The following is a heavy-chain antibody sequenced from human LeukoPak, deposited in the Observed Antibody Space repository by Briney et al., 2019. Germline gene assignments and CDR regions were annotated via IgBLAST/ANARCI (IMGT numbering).Heavy chain of an antibody. V-gene: IGHV1-69*05. CDR1: GGTFSSYV. J-gene: IGHJ4*02. Sequence: SVKVSCKASGGTFSSYVISWVRQAPGQGLEWMGRIIPIFGTANYAQKFQGRVTITTDESTSTAYMELSSLRSEDTAVYYCARSARNRKQWLDEYYFDYWGQGTLVTVSS. CDR3: ARSARNRKQWLDEYYFDY. CDR2: IIPIFGTA. D-gene: IGHD6-19*01.